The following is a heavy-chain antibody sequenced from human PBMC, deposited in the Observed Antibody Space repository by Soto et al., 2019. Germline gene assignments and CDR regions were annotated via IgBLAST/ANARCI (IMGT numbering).Heavy chain of an antibody. D-gene: IGHD4-4*01. Sequence: QVQLVQSGAEVKKPGSSVKVSCKASGGTFSSYTISWVRQAPGQGLEWMGRIIPNLGITNYPQKFQGRVTITAGKSTSTAYMVLSSLTSEDTALYYCARTTLTTYAFDVWGQGTMVTVSS. V-gene: IGHV1-69*02. CDR1: GGTFSSYT. CDR3: ARTTLTTYAFDV. CDR2: IIPNLGIT. J-gene: IGHJ3*01.